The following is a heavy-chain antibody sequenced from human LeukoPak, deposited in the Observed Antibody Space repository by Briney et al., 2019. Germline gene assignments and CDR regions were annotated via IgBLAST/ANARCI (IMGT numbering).Heavy chain of an antibody. V-gene: IGHV4-34*01. J-gene: IGHJ4*02. CDR2: INHSGST. CDR3: ARSPGPLWGSYRLLDY. D-gene: IGHD3-16*02. CDR1: GGSFSGYY. Sequence: SETLSLTCAVYGGSFSGYYWSWIRQPPGKGLEWIGEINHSGSTNYNPSLKSRVTISVDTSKNQFSLKLSSVTAADTAVYYCARSPGPLWGSYRLLDYWGQGTLVTVSS.